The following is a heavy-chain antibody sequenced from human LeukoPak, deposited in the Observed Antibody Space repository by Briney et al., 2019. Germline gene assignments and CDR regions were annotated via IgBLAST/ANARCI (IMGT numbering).Heavy chain of an antibody. Sequence: GGSLRLSCAASGFTFSSYSMNWVRQAPGKGLEWVSSISSSSSYKYYADSVEGRFTISRDNAKTSLYLQMNSLRAEDTAVYYCARRGPDAFDIWGQGTMVTVSS. V-gene: IGHV3-21*01. D-gene: IGHD6-25*01. J-gene: IGHJ3*02. CDR1: GFTFSSYS. CDR2: ISSSSSYK. CDR3: ARRGPDAFDI.